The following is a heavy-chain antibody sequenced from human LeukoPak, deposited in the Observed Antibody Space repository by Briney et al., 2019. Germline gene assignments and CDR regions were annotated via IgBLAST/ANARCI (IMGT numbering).Heavy chain of an antibody. D-gene: IGHD1-26*01. J-gene: IGHJ4*02. V-gene: IGHV3-30*04. CDR3: AKASGSYWVYFDY. CDR1: GFTFSSYA. CDR2: ISYDGSNK. Sequence: GGSLRLSCAASGFTFSSYAMHWVRQAPGKGLEWVAVISYDGSNKCYADSVKGRFTISRDNSKNTLYLQMNSLRAEDTAVYYCAKASGSYWVYFDYWGQGTLVTVSS.